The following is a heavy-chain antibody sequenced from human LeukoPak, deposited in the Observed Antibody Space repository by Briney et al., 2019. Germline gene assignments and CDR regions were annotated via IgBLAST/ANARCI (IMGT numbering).Heavy chain of an antibody. Sequence: GGSLRLSCAASGFTFSSYSMNWVRQAPGKGLEWVANIKPDGSEKNYVDSVKGRFTISRDNAKNSLFLQMNSLRADDTAVYYCAGDPPHYWGQGTLVTVSS. V-gene: IGHV3-7*01. CDR1: GFTFSSYS. CDR2: IKPDGSEK. CDR3: AGDPPHY. J-gene: IGHJ4*02.